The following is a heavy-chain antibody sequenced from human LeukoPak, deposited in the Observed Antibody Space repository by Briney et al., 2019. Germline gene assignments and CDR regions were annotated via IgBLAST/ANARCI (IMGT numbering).Heavy chain of an antibody. CDR1: GFSLSTYD. J-gene: IGHJ4*02. CDR3: ARGYCSSTSCTNDY. CDR2: ITSNGGTT. Sequence: GGSLRLSCVASGFSLSTYDMYWVRQAPGKGLEYVSAITSNGGTTYYANSVKGRFTISRDNSKNTLYLQMGSLRAEDMAVYYCARGYCSSTSCTNDYWGQGTLVTVSS. V-gene: IGHV3-64*01. D-gene: IGHD2-2*01.